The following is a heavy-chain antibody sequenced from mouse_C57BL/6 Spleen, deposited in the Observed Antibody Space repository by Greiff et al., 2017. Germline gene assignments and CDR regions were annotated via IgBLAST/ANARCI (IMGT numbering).Heavy chain of an antibody. CDR1: GYTFTDYN. D-gene: IGHD2-3*01. CDR2: INPNNGGT. Sequence: EVKLQESGPELVKPRASVKMSCKASGYTFTDYNMHWVKQSHGKSLEWIGYINPNNGGTSYNQKFKGKATLTVNKSSSTAYMELRSLTSEDSAVYYCAPIYDGYPWFAYWGQGTLVTVSA. V-gene: IGHV1-22*01. CDR3: APIYDGYPWFAY. J-gene: IGHJ3*01.